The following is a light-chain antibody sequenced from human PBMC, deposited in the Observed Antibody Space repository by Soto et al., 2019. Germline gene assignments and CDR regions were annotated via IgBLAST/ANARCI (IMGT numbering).Light chain of an antibody. J-gene: IGLJ1*01. V-gene: IGLV2-14*01. Sequence: QSALTQPASVSGSPGQSITISCTGTSSDVGGYHYVSWYQLHPGKAPKLMVYDVSNRPSGVSNRFSGSKSGNTASLTISGLQAEDEADYYCSSYTSSSTLLYGFGTGTKLPVL. CDR1: SSDVGGYHY. CDR2: DVS. CDR3: SSYTSSSTLLYG.